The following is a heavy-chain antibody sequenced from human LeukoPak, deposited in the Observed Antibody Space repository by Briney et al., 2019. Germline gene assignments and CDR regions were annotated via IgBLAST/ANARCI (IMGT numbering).Heavy chain of an antibody. CDR3: TRVNLRGSQYNWFDP. CDR2: ITPIIDSA. Sequence: SVKVSCKTFGGTFRTHIFSWVRQAPGQGLEWMGKITPIIDSAKYSQKFRDRLTITGDSSTGTAYMELSSLTPEDTALYYCTRVNLRGSQYNWFDPWGQGTLVIVSS. D-gene: IGHD1-26*01. CDR1: GGTFRTHI. J-gene: IGHJ5*02. V-gene: IGHV1-69*08.